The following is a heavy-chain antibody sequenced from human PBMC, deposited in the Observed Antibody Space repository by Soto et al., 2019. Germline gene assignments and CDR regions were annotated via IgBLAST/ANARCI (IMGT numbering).Heavy chain of an antibody. CDR1: GGSISTYY. V-gene: IGHV4-59*01. CDR2: IYYSGST. D-gene: IGHD3-10*01. J-gene: IGHJ5*02. Sequence: SLTCTVTGGSISTYYWSWIRQPPGKGLEWIGHIYYSGSTNYNPSLKSRVTISVDTSTNQFSLKLSSVSAADTAVYYCARAQPFEFHNWFDPWGQGTLVTVSS. CDR3: ARAQPFEFHNWFDP.